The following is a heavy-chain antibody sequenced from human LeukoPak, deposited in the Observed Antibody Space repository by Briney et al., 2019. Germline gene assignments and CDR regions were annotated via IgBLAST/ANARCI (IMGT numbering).Heavy chain of an antibody. CDR2: IYPGGSDT. V-gene: IGHV5-51*04. J-gene: IGHJ4*02. CDR1: GYRFTSYW. Sequence: GESLKISCKGSGYRFTSYWIAWVRQMPDKGLEWMGIIYPGGSDTRYSPSFQGQVTISADKPISTAFLQWSSLKASDTAIYYCARVYLDCSGGTCLDFDYWGQGTLVTVPS. CDR3: ARVYLDCSGGTCLDFDY. D-gene: IGHD2-15*01.